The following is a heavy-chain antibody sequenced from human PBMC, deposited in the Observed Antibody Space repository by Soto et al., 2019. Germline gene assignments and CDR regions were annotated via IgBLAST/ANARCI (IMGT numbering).Heavy chain of an antibody. V-gene: IGHV3-30*18. D-gene: IGHD3-16*01. CDR1: GFTFSSYA. Sequence: LRLSCAASGFTFSSYAVHWVRQAPGKGLEWVAVISYDGTKKFFADSVKGRFAVSRDNSNDTVFLQMDSLRAEDTAVYYCAKDFLLWGSFPDPGASDYWGQGTQVTVSS. CDR3: AKDFLLWGSFPDPGASDY. CDR2: ISYDGTKK. J-gene: IGHJ4*02.